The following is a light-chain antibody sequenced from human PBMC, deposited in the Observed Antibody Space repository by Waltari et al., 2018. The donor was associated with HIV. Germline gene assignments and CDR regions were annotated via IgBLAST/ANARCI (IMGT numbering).Light chain of an antibody. CDR3: QQTHTTPHT. CDR2: ASS. J-gene: IGKJ2*01. V-gene: IGKV1-39*01. CDR1: QNVSTY. Sequence: DIQMNQSPSSLSASVGDGVTITCRASQNVSTYLNWYQQKPGKAPKLVIYASSGLQSGVPSSFRGSGSGTDFTLTISSLQSEDFATYYCQQTHTTPHTFGQGTKLQIK.